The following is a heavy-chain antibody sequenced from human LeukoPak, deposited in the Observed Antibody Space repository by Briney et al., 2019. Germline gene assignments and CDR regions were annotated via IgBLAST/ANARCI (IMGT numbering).Heavy chain of an antibody. CDR2: ISYDGSNK. Sequence: SGGSLRLSCAASGFTFSSYAMHWVRQAPGKGLEWVAVISYDGSNKYYADSVKGRFTISRDNSKNTLYLQMNNLRAEDTAIYYCAKAANYDILTGYYLDYWGQGTLVTVSS. D-gene: IGHD3-9*01. J-gene: IGHJ4*02. CDR1: GFTFSSYA. V-gene: IGHV3-30*04. CDR3: AKAANYDILTGYYLDY.